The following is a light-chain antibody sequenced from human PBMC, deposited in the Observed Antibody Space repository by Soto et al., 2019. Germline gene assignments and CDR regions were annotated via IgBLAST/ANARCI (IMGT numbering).Light chain of an antibody. CDR1: SSDIGSYNY. J-gene: IGLJ1*01. CDR2: EVR. CDR3: SSYTSSSTYV. Sequence: QSVLTQPASVSGSPGQSITISCTGTSSDIGSYNYVAWYQQFPGKTPKLIIYEVRNRPSGVSFRFSGSKSGNTASLTISGLQAEDEADYYCSSYTSSSTYVFGTGTKLTVL. V-gene: IGLV2-14*01.